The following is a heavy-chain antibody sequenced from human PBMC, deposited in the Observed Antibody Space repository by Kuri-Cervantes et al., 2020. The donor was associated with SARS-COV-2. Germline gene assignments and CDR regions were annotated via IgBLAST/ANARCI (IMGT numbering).Heavy chain of an antibody. Sequence: GESLKISCAASGFTLSSYAMSWVRQAPGKGLEWVSAISGSGGSTYYADSVKGRFTISRDNSKNTLYLQMNSLRAEDTAVYYCAKDLAYGDYAGDYWGQGTLVTVSS. CDR1: GFTLSSYA. CDR2: ISGSGGST. CDR3: AKDLAYGDYAGDY. D-gene: IGHD4-17*01. V-gene: IGHV3-23*01. J-gene: IGHJ4*02.